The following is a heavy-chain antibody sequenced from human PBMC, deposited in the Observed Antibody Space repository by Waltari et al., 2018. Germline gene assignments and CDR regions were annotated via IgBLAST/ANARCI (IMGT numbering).Heavy chain of an antibody. V-gene: IGHV3-23*01. CDR1: GFTFSSYA. Sequence: EVQLLESGGGLVQPGGSLRLSCAASGFTFSSYALSWVRQAPGKGLEWVSAISGSGGSTYYADSVKGRFTISRDNSKNTLYLQMNSLRAEDTAVYYCAKRSKDGFHAFDIWGQGTMVTVSS. D-gene: IGHD4-4*01. J-gene: IGHJ3*02. CDR2: ISGSGGST. CDR3: AKRSKDGFHAFDI.